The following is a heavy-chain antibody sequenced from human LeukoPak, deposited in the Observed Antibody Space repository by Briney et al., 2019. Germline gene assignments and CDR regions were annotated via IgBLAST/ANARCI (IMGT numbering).Heavy chain of an antibody. Sequence: SETLSLTCIVSGYSIISDYFWGWVRQPPGKGPEWIESIFHSGDVYYNPSLTSRVTLSVDPSDNRFSLKVTSVTAADTAIYYCARVVASTSIDFWGQGTLVTVSS. D-gene: IGHD2-15*01. CDR1: GYSIISDYF. CDR2: IFHSGDV. V-gene: IGHV4-38-2*02. CDR3: ARVVASTSIDF. J-gene: IGHJ4*02.